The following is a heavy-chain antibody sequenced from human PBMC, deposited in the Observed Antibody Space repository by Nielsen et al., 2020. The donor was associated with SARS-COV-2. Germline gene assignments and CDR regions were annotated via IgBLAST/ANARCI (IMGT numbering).Heavy chain of an antibody. CDR2: IYYTGIT. CDR1: GGSVSSSSFY. V-gene: IGHV4-39*07. D-gene: IGHD1-26*01. J-gene: IGHJ5*02. CDR3: ARDWTRGGTYKNWFDP. Sequence: SETLSLTCSVSGGSVSSSSFYWGWIRQAPGKGLEWIGSIYYTGITHYNVSLQSRATVSVDTAKNQFSLKLSSVTAADTAIYYCARDWTRGGTYKNWFDPWGQGTLVTVSS.